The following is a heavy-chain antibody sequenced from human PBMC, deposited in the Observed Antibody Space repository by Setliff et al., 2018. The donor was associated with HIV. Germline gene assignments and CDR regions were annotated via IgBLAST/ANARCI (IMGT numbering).Heavy chain of an antibody. J-gene: IGHJ6*03. CDR1: GGSISSGSYF. Sequence: SETLSLTCTVSGGSISSGSYFWTWIQQPAGKGLEWIGHIYTSGSTNYNPSLKSRVTISVDTSKNQFSLKLSTVTAADTATYYCARDVYDYDFGGYFYMDVWGKGTTVTVSS. V-gene: IGHV4-61*09. CDR3: ARDVYDYDFGGYFYMDV. D-gene: IGHD3-3*01. CDR2: IYTSGST.